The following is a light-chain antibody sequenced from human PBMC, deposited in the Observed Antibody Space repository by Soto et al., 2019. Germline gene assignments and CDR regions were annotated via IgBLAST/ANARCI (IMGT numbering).Light chain of an antibody. CDR1: SSDVGGYNY. CDR2: EVS. Sequence: QSVLTQPPSASGSPGQSVTISCTGTSSDVGGYNYVSWYQQHPGKAPKLMIYEVSKRPSGVPDRFSGSKSGNTASLTVSGLQAEDEADYYCSSYAGSNNLVFXTGTKVTVL. V-gene: IGLV2-8*01. CDR3: SSYAGSNNLV. J-gene: IGLJ1*01.